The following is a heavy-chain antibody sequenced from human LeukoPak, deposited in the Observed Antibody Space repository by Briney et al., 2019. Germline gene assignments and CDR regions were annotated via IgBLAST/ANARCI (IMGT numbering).Heavy chain of an antibody. J-gene: IGHJ6*03. V-gene: IGHV3-23*01. CDR3: AKSAHYDFWSGYMDV. Sequence: HAGGSLRLSCAASGFTFSSYAMSWVRQAPGKGLEWVSAISGSGGGTYYADSVKGRFTISRDNSKNTLYLQMNSLRAEDTAVYYCAKSAHYDFWSGYMDVWGKGTTVTVSS. CDR2: ISGSGGGT. CDR1: GFTFSSYA. D-gene: IGHD3-3*01.